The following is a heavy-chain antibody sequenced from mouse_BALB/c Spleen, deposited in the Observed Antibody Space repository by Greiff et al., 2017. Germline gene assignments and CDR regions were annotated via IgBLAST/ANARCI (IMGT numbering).Heavy chain of an antibody. J-gene: IGHJ4*01. CDR2: ISDGGSYT. Sequence: EVKLMESGGGLVKPGGSLKLSCAASGFTFSDYYMYWVRQTPEKRLEWVATISDGGSYTYYPDSVKGRFTISSDNAKNNLYLHMSSLKSEDTAMYYCARGRDGDGDGIDAMDYWGQGTSVTVSA. V-gene: IGHV5-4*02. D-gene: IGHD1-2*01. CDR1: GFTFSDYY. CDR3: ARGRDGDGDGIDAMDY.